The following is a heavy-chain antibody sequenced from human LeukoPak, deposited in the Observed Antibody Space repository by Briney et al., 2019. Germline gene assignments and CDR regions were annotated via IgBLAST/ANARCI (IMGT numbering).Heavy chain of an antibody. CDR2: IYTSGST. D-gene: IGHD2-21*01. V-gene: IGHV4-61*02. CDR1: GGSISSGSYY. Sequence: SETLSLTCTVSGGSISSGSYYWSWIRQPAGKGLEWIGRIYTSGSTNYNPSLKSRVTISVDTSKNQFSLKLSSVTAADTAVYYCARAPSAYCGGDCYGRGFDIWGQGTMVTVSS. CDR3: ARAPSAYCGGDCYGRGFDI. J-gene: IGHJ3*02.